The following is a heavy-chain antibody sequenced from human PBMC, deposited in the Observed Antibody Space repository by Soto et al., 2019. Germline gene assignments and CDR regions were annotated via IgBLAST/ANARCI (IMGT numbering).Heavy chain of an antibody. CDR2: ITFSGNTV. CDR3: ARVSWREKYGMDV. J-gene: IGHJ6*02. Sequence: PGGSLRLSCAASGFTFSDSYMSWIRQAPGKGLEWISYITFSGNTVYYADSLKGRCTISRDNAKNSLYLQMNRLRAEDTAVYYCARVSWREKYGMDVWGQGTTVTVSS. CDR1: GFTFSDSY. V-gene: IGHV3-11*01.